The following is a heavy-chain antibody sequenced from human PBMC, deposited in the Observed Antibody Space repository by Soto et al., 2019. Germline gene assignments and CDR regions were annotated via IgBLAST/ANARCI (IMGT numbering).Heavy chain of an antibody. V-gene: IGHV1-8*01. CDR1: GYTFTNND. CDR3: ARMASFGSLNWFDP. J-gene: IGHJ5*01. CDR2: MNPGSGDT. D-gene: IGHD5-18*01. Sequence: QVQLVQSGAELKKPGASVRVSCKASGYTFTNNDVTWVRQATGQGLEWMGWMNPGSGDTGYAQTFQGRVTMTRDISIATAYMELSSLRSEDTAIYYCARMASFGSLNWFDPWGQGTLVTVSS.